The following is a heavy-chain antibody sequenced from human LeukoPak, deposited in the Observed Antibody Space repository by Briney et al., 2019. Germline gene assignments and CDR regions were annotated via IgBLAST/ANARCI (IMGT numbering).Heavy chain of an antibody. CDR3: ARTITMVRGERWFDP. Sequence: PSETLSLTCTVSGFPTSSTYCWGWIRQPPGKGLEWIGYIYHSGSTYYKPSLKSRVTISVDRSKNQFSLKLSSVTAADTAVYYCARTITMVRGERWFDPWGQGTLVTVSS. CDR1: GFPTSSTYC. V-gene: IGHV4-38-2*02. CDR2: IYHSGST. J-gene: IGHJ5*02. D-gene: IGHD3-10*01.